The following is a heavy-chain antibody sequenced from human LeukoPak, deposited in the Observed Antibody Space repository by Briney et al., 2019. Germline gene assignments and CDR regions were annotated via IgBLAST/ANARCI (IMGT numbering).Heavy chain of an antibody. CDR3: ANGIAVAGTFDY. CDR2: IYYTGST. D-gene: IGHD6-19*01. J-gene: IGHJ4*02. Sequence: SETLSPTCTISGGSVSDYYWSWIRQSPGKGLEWIGYIYYTGSTSYNPSLKSRVTITVDTSKNQFSLKLSSVTAADTAVYYCANGIAVAGTFDYWGQGTLVTVSS. V-gene: IGHV4-59*08. CDR1: GGSVSDYY.